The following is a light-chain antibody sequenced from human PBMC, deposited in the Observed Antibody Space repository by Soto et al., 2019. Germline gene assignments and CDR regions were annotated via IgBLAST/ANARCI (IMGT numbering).Light chain of an antibody. CDR2: ETS. Sequence: EIVLTQSPGTLSLSPGERATLSCRASQSVSSGYLAWYQQKPGQAPRLLIYETSIRATVIPDRFSGSGSGTDFTLTISRLEPEDFALYHCQQYGSSPPTFGQGTKVEIK. CDR3: QQYGSSPPT. V-gene: IGKV3-20*01. CDR1: QSVSSGY. J-gene: IGKJ1*01.